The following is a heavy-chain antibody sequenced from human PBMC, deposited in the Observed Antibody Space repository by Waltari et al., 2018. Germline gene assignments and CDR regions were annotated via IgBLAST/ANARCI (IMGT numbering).Heavy chain of an antibody. CDR2: NRSKANSYAT. D-gene: IGHD3-10*01. Sequence: EVQLVESGGGLVQPGGSLKLSCAASGFTFSGSAMHWVRQASGKGLEWVGRNRSKANSYATAYAASVKGRFTISRDDSKNTAYLQMNSLKTEDTAVYYCTRSRGVIDYWGQGTLVTVSS. J-gene: IGHJ4*02. V-gene: IGHV3-73*01. CDR3: TRSRGVIDY. CDR1: GFTFSGSA.